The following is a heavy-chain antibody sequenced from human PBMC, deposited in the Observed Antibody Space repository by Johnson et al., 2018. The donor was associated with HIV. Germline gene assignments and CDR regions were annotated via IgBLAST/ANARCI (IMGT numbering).Heavy chain of an antibody. CDR1: GFTVSRNY. Sequence: VQLVESGGGLVQPGGSLRLSCAASGFTVSRNYMNWVRQAPGKGLEWVSVIYSGGSTYYADSVKGRFTISRDSTKNTLYLQMNSLRAEDTAVYYCARDLRGLKYDAFDVWGQGTMVTVSS. CDR3: ARDLRGLKYDAFDV. D-gene: IGHD3-16*01. V-gene: IGHV3-66*02. CDR2: IYSGGST. J-gene: IGHJ3*01.